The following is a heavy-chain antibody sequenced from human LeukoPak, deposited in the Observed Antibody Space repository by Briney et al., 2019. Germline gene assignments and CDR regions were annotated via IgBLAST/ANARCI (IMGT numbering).Heavy chain of an antibody. J-gene: IGHJ3*02. CDR3: ARQYDFWSGYGRGAFDI. CDR2: TYTSGST. D-gene: IGHD3-3*01. V-gene: IGHV4-4*09. CDR1: GGSISSYY. Sequence: SETLSLTCAVSGGSISSYYWSWIRQPPGKGLEWIGSTYTSGSTDYNPSLRSRVTISVDTSKNQFSLKLSSVTAADTAVYYCARQYDFWSGYGRGAFDIWGQGTMVTVSS.